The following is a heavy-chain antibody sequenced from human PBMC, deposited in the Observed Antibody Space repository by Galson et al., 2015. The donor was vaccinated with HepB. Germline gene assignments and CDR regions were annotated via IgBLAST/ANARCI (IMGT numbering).Heavy chain of an antibody. Sequence: SETLSLTCTVSGGSISNSAYFWGWIRQPPGKGPEWIGPVYYSGSTYYNPSLKSRLTISVDPSRNHFSLKLSSATAADTAVYYCARLFAGSFDFWGQGTLVTVSS. CDR1: GGSISNSAYF. V-gene: IGHV4-39*01. J-gene: IGHJ4*02. D-gene: IGHD6-13*01. CDR2: VYYSGST. CDR3: ARLFAGSFDF.